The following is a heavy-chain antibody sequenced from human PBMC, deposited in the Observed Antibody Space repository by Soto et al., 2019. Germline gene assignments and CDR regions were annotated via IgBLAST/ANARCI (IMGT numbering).Heavy chain of an antibody. CDR3: AADMTTPYYYYGMDV. J-gene: IGHJ6*02. D-gene: IGHD4-4*01. CDR2: IVVGSGNT. CDR1: GFTFTSSA. V-gene: IGHV1-58*01. Sequence: QMQLVQSGPEVKKPGTSVKVSCKASGFTFTSSAVQWVRQARGQRLEWIGWIVVGSGNTNYAQKFQERVTITRDMSTSTAYMELSSLRSEDTAVYYCAADMTTPYYYYGMDVWGQGTTVTVSS.